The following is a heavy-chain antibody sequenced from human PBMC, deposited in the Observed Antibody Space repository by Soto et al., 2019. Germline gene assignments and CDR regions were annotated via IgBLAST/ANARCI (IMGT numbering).Heavy chain of an antibody. CDR2: ISGSGGST. J-gene: IGHJ4*02. D-gene: IGHD6-19*01. V-gene: IGHV3-23*01. CDR1: GFTFSSYA. CDR3: AKVSLFIPVAHLAY. Sequence: GGSLRLSCAASGFTFSSYAMSWVRQAPGKGLEWVSAISGSGGSTYYADSVKGRFTISRDNSKNTLYLQMNSLRAEDTAVYYCAKVSLFIPVAHLAYWGQGTLVTVSS.